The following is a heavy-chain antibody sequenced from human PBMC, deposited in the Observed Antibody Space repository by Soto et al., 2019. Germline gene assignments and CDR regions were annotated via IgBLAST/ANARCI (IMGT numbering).Heavy chain of an antibody. J-gene: IGHJ4*02. V-gene: IGHV1-46*01. CDR2: INPSGGST. CDR3: ARVSTYGNFDY. CDR1: GYTFTTYY. Sequence: ASVKVSCKAFGYTFTTYYIHWVRQAPGQGLEWMGMINPSGGSTGYGQKLQGRVTVTRDTSTSTVYMEVSSLRSDDTAVYYCARVSTYGNFDYWGQGTLVTVSS. D-gene: IGHD2-2*01.